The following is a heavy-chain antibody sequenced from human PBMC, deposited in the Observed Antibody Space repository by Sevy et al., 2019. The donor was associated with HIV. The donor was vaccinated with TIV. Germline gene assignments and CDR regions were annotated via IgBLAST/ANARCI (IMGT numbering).Heavy chain of an antibody. J-gene: IGHJ5*02. D-gene: IGHD6-19*01. V-gene: IGHV3-30*18. Sequence: GGSLRLSCAASGFTFSSYGMHWVRRAPGKGLDWVTVISYDGSNKHYADSVKGRFTISRDNSKNTLYLQMNSLRVEDTAVYYCAKGGQWLVRDWFDPWGQGTLVTVSS. CDR2: ISYDGSNK. CDR3: AKGGQWLVRDWFDP. CDR1: GFTFSSYG.